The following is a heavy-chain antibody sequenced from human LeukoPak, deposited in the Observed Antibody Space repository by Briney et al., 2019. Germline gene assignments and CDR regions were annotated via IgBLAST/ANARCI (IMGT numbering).Heavy chain of an antibody. D-gene: IGHD3-10*01. V-gene: IGHV6-1*01. CDR1: GDSVTSNSVS. J-gene: IGHJ4*02. Sequence: SQTLSLTCAISGDSVTSNSVSWNWIRQSPSRGLEWLGRTYYRSKWCNDYAVSVKSRVNINPDTSKNQFSLQLNSVTPEDTAAYYCARGDRGSIDYWGQGTLVTVSS. CDR2: TYYRSKWCN. CDR3: ARGDRGSIDY.